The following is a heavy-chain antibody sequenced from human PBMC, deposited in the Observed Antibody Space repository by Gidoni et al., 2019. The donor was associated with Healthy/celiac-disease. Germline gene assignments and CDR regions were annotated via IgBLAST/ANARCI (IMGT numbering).Heavy chain of an antibody. Sequence: QVQLVESGGGVVQPGRSLRLSCAAPGFPFSSYGMHWVRQAPGKGLEWVAVISYDGSNKYYADSVKGRFTISRDNSKNTLYLQMNSLRAEDTAVYYCAKDPSDILTPDAFDIWGQGTMVTVSS. J-gene: IGHJ3*02. CDR1: GFPFSSYG. V-gene: IGHV3-30*18. CDR2: ISYDGSNK. D-gene: IGHD3-9*01. CDR3: AKDPSDILTPDAFDI.